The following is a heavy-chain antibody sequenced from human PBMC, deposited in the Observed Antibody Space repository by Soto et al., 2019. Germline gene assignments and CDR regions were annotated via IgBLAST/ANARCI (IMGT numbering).Heavy chain of an antibody. CDR3: ARTSYDILTGRLDAFDI. CDR1: GGSINNGGYS. Sequence: QLQLQESGSRLVMPSQTLPLTCAVSGGSINNGGYSWSWLRQPPGKGLEWIGYISHGGNTYYNPSLRSRVIMSIDKSKNHFSLGLKSVTAADTATYYCARTSYDILTGRLDAFDIWGQGTMVTVSS. D-gene: IGHD3-9*01. V-gene: IGHV4-30-2*01. J-gene: IGHJ3*02. CDR2: ISHGGNT.